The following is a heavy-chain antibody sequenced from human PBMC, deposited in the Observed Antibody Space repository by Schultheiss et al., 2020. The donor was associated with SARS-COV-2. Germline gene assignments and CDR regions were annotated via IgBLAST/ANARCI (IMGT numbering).Heavy chain of an antibody. CDR1: GFTVSSNY. Sequence: GGSLRLSCAASGFTVSSNYMSWVRQAPGKGLEWVSAISGSGGSTYYADSVKGRFTISRDNSENTLYLQMNSLRAEDTAVYYCARMWGHNWGQGTLVTVSS. J-gene: IGHJ4*02. CDR3: ARMWGHN. D-gene: IGHD1-26*01. V-gene: IGHV3-23*01. CDR2: ISGSGGST.